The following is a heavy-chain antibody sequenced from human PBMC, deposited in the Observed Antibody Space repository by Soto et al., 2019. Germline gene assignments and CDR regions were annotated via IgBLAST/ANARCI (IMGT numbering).Heavy chain of an antibody. CDR2: IYYSGTT. J-gene: IGHJ6*02. V-gene: IGHV4-61*02. Sequence: SETLSLTGTVSGASITGSSYWSWIRQPAGKGLEWIGSIYYSGTTNYNPSLKSRLIISIYTSKNQFSLKVGSVTAADTAVYYCASSSLYGMDVWGQGTTVTVSS. CDR3: ASSSLYGMDV. CDR1: GASITGSSY.